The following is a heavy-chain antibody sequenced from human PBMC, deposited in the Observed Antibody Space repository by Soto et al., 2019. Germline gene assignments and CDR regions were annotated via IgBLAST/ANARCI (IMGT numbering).Heavy chain of an antibody. CDR1: GGSISSYY. V-gene: IGHV4-59*01. Sequence: QVQLQESGPGLVKPSETLSLTCTVSGGSISSYYWSWIRQPPGKGLEWIGYIYYSGSTNYNPSLKSLVTISVDTPENQFSLKLSSVTAADTAVYYCERDGDGLAYWGQGTLVTVSS. CDR2: IYYSGST. J-gene: IGHJ4*02. CDR3: ERDGDGLAY.